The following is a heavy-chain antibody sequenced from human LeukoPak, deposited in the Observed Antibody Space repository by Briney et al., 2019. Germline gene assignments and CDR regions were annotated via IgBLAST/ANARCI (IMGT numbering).Heavy chain of an antibody. J-gene: IGHJ6*02. Sequence: GGSLRLSCAASGFTFSSYAMSWVRQAPGKGLEWVSAISGSGGSTYYADSVKGRFTISRDNSKNTLYLQMNSLRAEDTAVYYCAKDKNIAVLSSYYYYGMDVWGQGTTVTVSS. CDR3: AKDKNIAVLSSYYYYGMDV. D-gene: IGHD6-19*01. CDR2: ISGSGGST. V-gene: IGHV3-23*01. CDR1: GFTFSSYA.